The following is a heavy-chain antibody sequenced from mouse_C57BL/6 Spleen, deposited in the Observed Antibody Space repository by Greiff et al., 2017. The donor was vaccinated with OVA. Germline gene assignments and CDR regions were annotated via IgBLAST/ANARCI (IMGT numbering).Heavy chain of an antibody. Sequence: VQLKQSVAELVRPGASVKLSCTASGFNIKNTYMHWVKQRPEQGLEWIGRIDPANGNTKYAPKFQGKATITADTSYNTAYLQLSSLTSESTDIYYGAGGSRVIAEDYWGRSTTLTVAS. CDR2: IDPANGNT. V-gene: IGHV14-3*01. CDR1: GFNIKNTY. CDR3: AGGSRVIAEDY. J-gene: IGHJ2*01. D-gene: IGHD2-10*02.